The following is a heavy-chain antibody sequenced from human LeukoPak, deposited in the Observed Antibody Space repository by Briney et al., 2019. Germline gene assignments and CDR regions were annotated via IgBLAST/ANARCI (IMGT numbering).Heavy chain of an antibody. Sequence: PGRSLRLSCGASGFTFSSYGMHWVRQAPGKGLEWVAVISYDGSDKDYAESVKGRFTISRDNPKNTLYLQMNSLRAEDTAVYYCAKDLSEFGGYGDYYYGMDVWGQGTTVTVSS. CDR1: GFTFSSYG. V-gene: IGHV3-30*18. D-gene: IGHD3-10*01. CDR3: AKDLSEFGGYGDYYYGMDV. CDR2: ISYDGSDK. J-gene: IGHJ6*02.